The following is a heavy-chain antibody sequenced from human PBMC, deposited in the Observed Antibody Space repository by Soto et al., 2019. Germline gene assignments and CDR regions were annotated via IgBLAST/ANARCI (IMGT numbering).Heavy chain of an antibody. J-gene: IGHJ4*02. CDR1: GYSFTSYW. CDR3: ARLQAAAGDNPLPFAY. D-gene: IGHD6-13*01. V-gene: IGHV5-10-1*01. Sequence: GESLKISCKGSGYSFTSYWISWVRQMPGKGLEWMGRIDPSDSYTNYSPSFQGHVTISADKSISTAYLQWSSLKASDTAMYSCARLQAAAGDNPLPFAYWGQGTLVTVSS. CDR2: IDPSDSYT.